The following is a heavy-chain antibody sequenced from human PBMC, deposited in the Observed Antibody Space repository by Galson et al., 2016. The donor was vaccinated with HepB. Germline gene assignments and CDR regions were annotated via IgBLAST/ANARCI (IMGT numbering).Heavy chain of an antibody. J-gene: IGHJ6*02. Sequence: YAINWVRQAPGHGLEWMGRFIPVLGIADYARNFQGRLTITADTSTDTAHMELSSLESDDTAVYCCACRGHSQGPPLHHSYYGMDVWGQGTTVAVSS. CDR1: YA. CDR3: ACRGHSQGPPLHHSYYGMDV. D-gene: IGHD5-18*01. CDR2: FIPVLGIA. V-gene: IGHV1-69*04.